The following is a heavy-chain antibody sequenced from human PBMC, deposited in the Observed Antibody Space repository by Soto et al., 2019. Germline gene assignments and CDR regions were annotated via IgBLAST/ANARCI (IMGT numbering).Heavy chain of an antibody. J-gene: IGHJ6*03. D-gene: IGHD3-3*01. CDR2: ISGSGGST. Sequence: GGSLRLSCAASGFTFSSYAMSWVRQAPGKGLEWVSAISGSGGSTYYADSVKGRFTISRDNSKNTLYLQMNSLRAEDTAVYYCAKGPRRFLEWLPTYYYYYYIDVWGKGTTVTVSS. CDR3: AKGPRRFLEWLPTYYYYYYIDV. CDR1: GFTFSSYA. V-gene: IGHV3-23*01.